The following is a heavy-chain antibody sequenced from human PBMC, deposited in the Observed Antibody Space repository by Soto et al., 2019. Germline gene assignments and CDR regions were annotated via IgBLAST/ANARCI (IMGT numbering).Heavy chain of an antibody. Sequence: ASVNVSCKASGYTFTSYYMHWVRQAPGQGLEWMGIINPSGGSTSYAQKFQGRVTMTRDTSTSTVYMELSSLRSEDTAVYYCATAYGDFDAFDIWGQGTMVTVSS. J-gene: IGHJ3*02. CDR2: INPSGGST. CDR1: GYTFTSYY. CDR3: ATAYGDFDAFDI. D-gene: IGHD4-17*01. V-gene: IGHV1-46*03.